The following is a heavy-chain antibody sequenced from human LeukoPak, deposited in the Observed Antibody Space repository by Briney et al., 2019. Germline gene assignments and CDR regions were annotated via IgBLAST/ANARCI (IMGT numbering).Heavy chain of an antibody. Sequence: PSETLSLTCAVSGGSISSSNWWSWVRQPPGKGLEWIGEIYHSGSTNYNPSLKSRVTISVDKSKNQFSLKLSSVTAADTAVYYCARGQLNYYYGMDVWGQGTTVTVSS. V-gene: IGHV4-4*02. CDR2: IYHSGST. CDR1: GGSISSSNW. D-gene: IGHD5-24*01. J-gene: IGHJ6*02. CDR3: ARGQLNYYYGMDV.